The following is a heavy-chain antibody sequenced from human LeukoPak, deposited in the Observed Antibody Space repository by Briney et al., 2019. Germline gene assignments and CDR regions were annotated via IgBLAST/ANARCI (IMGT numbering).Heavy chain of an antibody. J-gene: IGHJ6*02. CDR3: AKDTGYIVVVPAALMDV. CDR1: GFTFSSYA. D-gene: IGHD2-2*01. V-gene: IGHV3-30-3*01. Sequence: GGSLRLSCAASGFTFSSYAMHWVRQAPGKGLEWVAVISYDGSNKYYADSVRGRFTISRDNSKNTLYLQMNSLRAEDTAVYYCAKDTGYIVVVPAALMDVWGQGTTVTVSS. CDR2: ISYDGSNK.